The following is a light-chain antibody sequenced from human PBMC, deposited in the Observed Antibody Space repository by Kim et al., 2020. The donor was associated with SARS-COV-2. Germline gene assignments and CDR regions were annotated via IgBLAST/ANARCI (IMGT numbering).Light chain of an antibody. J-gene: IGKJ2*01. Sequence: LSPGQRATLSCRASQSVSSSYLAWYQQKPGQAPRLLIYGASSRATGIPDRFSGSGSGTDFTLTISRLEPEDFAVYYCQQYGSSMYTFGQGTKLEIK. CDR1: QSVSSSY. CDR2: GAS. CDR3: QQYGSSMYT. V-gene: IGKV3-20*01.